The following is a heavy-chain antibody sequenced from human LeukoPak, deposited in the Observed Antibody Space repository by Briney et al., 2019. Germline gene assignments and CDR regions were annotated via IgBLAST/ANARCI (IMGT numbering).Heavy chain of an antibody. CDR1: GGSISSSSYY. V-gene: IGHV4-31*03. J-gene: IGHJ4*02. Sequence: PSETLSLTCTVSGGSISSSSYYWGWIRQPPGKGLEWIGYLYESGSTYLNPSLESRVSMSLDTSQNQFSLRLRSVTAADTALYYCARLHGDYASGTPPFDYWGQGALVTVSS. D-gene: IGHD3-10*01. CDR3: ARLHGDYASGTPPFDY. CDR2: LYESGST.